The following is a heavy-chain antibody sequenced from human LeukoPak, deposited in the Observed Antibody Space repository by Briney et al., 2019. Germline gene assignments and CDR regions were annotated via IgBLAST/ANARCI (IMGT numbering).Heavy chain of an antibody. Sequence: GESLKISCKGSGYSFINYWIGWVRQMPGKGLEWMGIIYPGDSAGKYSPSFQGQVTISDDKSISTAHLQWSSLKASDNAMYYCARLTGYSGNYYLPDYWGQGTLVTVSS. J-gene: IGHJ4*02. CDR2: IYPGDSAG. D-gene: IGHD1-26*01. CDR3: ARLTGYSGNYYLPDY. V-gene: IGHV5-51*01. CDR1: GYSFINYW.